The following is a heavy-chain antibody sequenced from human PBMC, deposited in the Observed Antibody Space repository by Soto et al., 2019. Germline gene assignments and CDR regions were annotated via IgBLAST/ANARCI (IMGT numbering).Heavy chain of an antibody. V-gene: IGHV1-69*08. Sequence: QVQLVQSGAEVKKPGSSVKVSCKASGGTFSSYTISWVRQAPGQGLEWMGRIIPILGIANYAQKFQGRVTMTADKSTSTAYMELSSLRSEDTAVYYCARDDGYYYDSSGYFGMDVWGQGTTVTVSS. CDR3: ARDDGYYYDSSGYFGMDV. J-gene: IGHJ6*02. D-gene: IGHD3-22*01. CDR2: IIPILGIA. CDR1: GGTFSSYT.